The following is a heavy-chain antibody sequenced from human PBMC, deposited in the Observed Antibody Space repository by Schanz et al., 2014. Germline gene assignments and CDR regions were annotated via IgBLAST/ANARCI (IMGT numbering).Heavy chain of an antibody. J-gene: IGHJ6*02. CDR3: ARAKRFGDMDV. Sequence: QVQLVQSGAEVKKTGASVKVSCKASGYTFISYGIKWVRQAPGQGLEWMGWISAYNGHTDYAQKLQGRVTLTTDTSTSTAYMELRNLRSDDTAVYYCARAKRFGDMDVWGQGTTVTVSS. CDR1: GYTFISYG. D-gene: IGHD3-10*01. V-gene: IGHV1-18*01. CDR2: ISAYNGHT.